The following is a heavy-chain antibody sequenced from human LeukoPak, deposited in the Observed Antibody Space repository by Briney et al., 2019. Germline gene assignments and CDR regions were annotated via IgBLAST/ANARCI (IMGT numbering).Heavy chain of an antibody. V-gene: IGHV3-23*01. CDR1: GFTFSSYA. Sequence: GGSLRLSCAASGFTFSSYAMSWVRQAPGKGREWVSAISGSGGSTYYADSVKGRFTISRDNSKNTLYLQMNSLRAEDTAVYYWGGIYDSSGTVPQHWGQGTPVTVSS. J-gene: IGHJ1*01. CDR3: GGIYDSSGTVPQH. D-gene: IGHD3-22*01. CDR2: ISGSGGST.